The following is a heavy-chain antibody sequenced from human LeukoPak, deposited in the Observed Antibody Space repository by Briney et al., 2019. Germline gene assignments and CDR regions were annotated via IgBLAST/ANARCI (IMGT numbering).Heavy chain of an antibody. CDR1: GFTFSSYS. V-gene: IGHV3-48*01. CDR2: ISSSSSTI. CDR3: ARGIRDSSGYYGNY. Sequence: GGSLRLSCAASGFTFSSYSMNWVRQAPGKGLEWVSYISSSSSTIYYADSVKGRFTISRDNAKNSLYLQMNSLRAEDTAVYYCARGIRDSSGYYGNYWGQGTLVTVSS. D-gene: IGHD3-22*01. J-gene: IGHJ4*02.